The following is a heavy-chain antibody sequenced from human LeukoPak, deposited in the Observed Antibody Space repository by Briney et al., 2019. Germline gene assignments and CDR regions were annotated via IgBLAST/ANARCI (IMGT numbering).Heavy chain of an antibody. CDR3: ARKDDSSGYSLFDP. Sequence: SETLSLTCTVSGGSISSYYWSWIRQPPGKGLEWIGYIYYSGSTNYNPSLKSRVTISVDTSKNQFSLQLNSVTPEDTAVYYCARKDDSSGYSLFDPWGQGTLVTVSS. CDR1: GGSISSYY. CDR2: IYYSGST. D-gene: IGHD3-22*01. J-gene: IGHJ5*02. V-gene: IGHV4-59*12.